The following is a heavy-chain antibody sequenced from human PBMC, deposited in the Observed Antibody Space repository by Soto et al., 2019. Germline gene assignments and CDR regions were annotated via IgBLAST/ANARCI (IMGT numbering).Heavy chain of an antibody. CDR1: GLTFDDYA. CDR3: AKGMNYDILTGHDPLDI. J-gene: IGHJ3*02. CDR2: ISWHSGNI. V-gene: IGHV3-9*01. D-gene: IGHD3-9*01. Sequence: GGSLRLSCAASGLTFDDYAMHWVRQGPGKGLEWVSSISWHSGNIRSADSVKGRFTISRDNAKNSLYLQMNSLRVADTALYYCAKGMNYDILTGHDPLDIWGQGTMVTVSS.